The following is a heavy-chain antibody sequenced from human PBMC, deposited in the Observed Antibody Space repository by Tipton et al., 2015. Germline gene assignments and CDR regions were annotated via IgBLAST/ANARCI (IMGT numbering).Heavy chain of an antibody. V-gene: IGHV3-74*03. CDR3: AKTGLRPNSFDY. J-gene: IGHJ4*02. D-gene: IGHD4-17*01. CDR1: GFTFTNYW. CDR2: VNDDGSIT. Sequence: SLRLSCAASGFTFTNYWIHWVRQTPGKGLVWVSRVNDDGSITTYADSVEGRFTISRDNAKNTVYLQMNSLRAEDTAVYYCAKTGLRPNSFDYWGQGTLVIVSS.